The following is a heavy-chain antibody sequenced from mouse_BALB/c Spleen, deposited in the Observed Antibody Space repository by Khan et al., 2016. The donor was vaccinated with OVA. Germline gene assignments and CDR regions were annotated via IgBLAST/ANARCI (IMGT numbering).Heavy chain of an antibody. V-gene: IGHV1-7*01. CDR1: GYTFISYW. CDR2: ITPSTGYT. J-gene: IGHJ3*01. CDR3: ARAIFDGYPPFAY. D-gene: IGHD2-3*01. Sequence: QVQLKQSGAELAKPGASVKMSCKASGYTFISYWMHWVKQRPGQGLEWIGYITPSTGYTEYNQKFKDKATLTSDKSSSTAYMQLSSLTSEDSAVYYCARAIFDGYPPFAYWDQGTLVTVSA.